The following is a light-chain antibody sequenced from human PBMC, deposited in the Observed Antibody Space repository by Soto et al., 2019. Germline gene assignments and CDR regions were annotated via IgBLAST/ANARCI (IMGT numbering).Light chain of an antibody. V-gene: IGKV3-11*01. CDR3: QQYGSSGT. Sequence: EIVLTQSPGTLSLSPGERATLSCRASQSVSRYLAWYQQKPGQAPRLVIYDASYRATGIPARFSGSGSGTEFTLTISSLQSEDFAVYYCQQYGSSGTFGQGTKVDIK. CDR2: DAS. J-gene: IGKJ1*01. CDR1: QSVSRY.